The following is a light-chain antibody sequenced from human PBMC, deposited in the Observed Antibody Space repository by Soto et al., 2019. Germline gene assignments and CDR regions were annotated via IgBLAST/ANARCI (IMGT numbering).Light chain of an antibody. CDR1: QTISRH. CDR3: QQHNTYPRT. V-gene: IGKV3-15*01. Sequence: EIVMTQSPATLSVSPGERATLSCRASQTISRHVAWHQHKPGQAPRLLIYAASTRATGIPARFSGSGSETEFTLTISSLQSEDFAVYYCQQHNTYPRTFGQGTKVAIK. J-gene: IGKJ1*01. CDR2: AAS.